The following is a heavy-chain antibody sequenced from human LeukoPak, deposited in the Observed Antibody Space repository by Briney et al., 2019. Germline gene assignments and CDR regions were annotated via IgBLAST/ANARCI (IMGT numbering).Heavy chain of an antibody. V-gene: IGHV3-66*02. CDR2: IYPGGST. D-gene: IGHD2-21*01. J-gene: IGHJ6*02. CDR1: TFTVIDHY. CDR3: ARGAGVSHYYYYAMDI. Sequence: PGGSLRLSCAASTFTVIDHYMTWVRQAPGRGLEWVTAIYPGGSTYYADSVKGRFIISRDKSKNTLYLQMNTLGAEETAVYYCARGAGVSHYYYYAMDIWGQGTTVTVSS.